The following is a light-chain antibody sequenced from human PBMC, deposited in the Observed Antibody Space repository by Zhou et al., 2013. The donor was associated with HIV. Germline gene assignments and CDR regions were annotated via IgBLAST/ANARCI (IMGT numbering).Light chain of an antibody. V-gene: IGKV3-15*01. CDR3: QQYNNWPPFT. Sequence: EIVMTQSPATLSVSPGQRVTLSCRTSQSVSSNLAWYQQKPGQVPRLLIYGASTRATGIPARFSGSGSGTEFTLTISSLQSEDFAVYYCQQYNNWPPFTFGPGDPKWISN. CDR2: GAS. CDR1: QSVSSN. J-gene: IGKJ3*01.